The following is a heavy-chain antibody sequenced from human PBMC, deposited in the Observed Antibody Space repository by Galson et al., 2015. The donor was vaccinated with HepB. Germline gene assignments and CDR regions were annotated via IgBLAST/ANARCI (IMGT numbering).Heavy chain of an antibody. CDR3: VRGTTAPDY. CDR2: ISAGGGET. Sequence: SLRLSCAASGFTFASSGMSWVRQAPGKGLEWVSLISAGGGETRYADSVKGRFTVSRDSSKSTLYLQMNGLRAEDTARYYCVRGTTAPDYWAQGTLVTVSS. J-gene: IGHJ4*02. CDR1: GFTFASSG. D-gene: IGHD2/OR15-2a*01. V-gene: IGHV3-23*01.